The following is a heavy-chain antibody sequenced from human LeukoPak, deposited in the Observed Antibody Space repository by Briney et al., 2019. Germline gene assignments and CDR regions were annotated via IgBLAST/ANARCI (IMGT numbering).Heavy chain of an antibody. CDR1: GGTLSSYT. J-gene: IGHJ4*02. D-gene: IGHD3-22*01. CDR2: IRAYNGNT. CDR3: ARDRSKWYYYDSSGSEIDY. V-gene: IGHV1-18*01. Sequence: ASVKDSCKASGGTLSSYTISWVRQAPGQGLEWVGWIRAYNGNTNYAQKLQGRVTMTTDTSTSTAYLELRSLRSDDTAVYYCARDRSKWYYYDSSGSEIDYWGQGSLVTVSS.